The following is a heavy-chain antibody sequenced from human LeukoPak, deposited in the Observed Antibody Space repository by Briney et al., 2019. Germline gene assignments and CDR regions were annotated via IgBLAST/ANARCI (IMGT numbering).Heavy chain of an antibody. CDR3: ARHFGAMLNFDY. V-gene: IGHV4-39*01. J-gene: IGHJ4*02. CDR2: IYYSGSP. Sequence: SETLSLTCTVSGGSISSSSYFWDWIRQPPGKGLEWIGSIYYSGSPYYNPSLKSRVTISVDTSKNQLSLKLSSVTAADTAVYYCARHFGAMLNFDYWGQGTLVTVSS. CDR1: GGSISSSSYF. D-gene: IGHD3-3*01.